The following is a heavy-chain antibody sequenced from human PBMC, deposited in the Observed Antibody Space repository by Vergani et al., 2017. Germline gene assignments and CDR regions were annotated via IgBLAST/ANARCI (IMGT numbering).Heavy chain of an antibody. CDR2: IIPIFGTA. Sequence: QVQLVQSGAEVKKPGSSVKVSCKASGGTFSSYAISWVRQAPGQGLEWMGRIIPIFGTANYAQTFQGRVTITADESTSTAYMELSSLRSEDTAVYYCARDLAAAGTEYYFDYGMDVWGQGTTVTVYS. CDR3: ARDLAAAGTEYYFDYGMDV. V-gene: IGHV1-69*13. J-gene: IGHJ6*02. D-gene: IGHD6-13*01. CDR1: GGTFSSYA.